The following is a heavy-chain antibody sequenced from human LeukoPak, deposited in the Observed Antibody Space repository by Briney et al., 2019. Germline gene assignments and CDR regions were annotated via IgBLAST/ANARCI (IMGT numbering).Heavy chain of an antibody. CDR2: INHSGST. V-gene: IGHV4-34*01. CDR3: ARGPMYSSSWNTCFDY. Sequence: SETLSLTCAVYGGSFSGYYWSWIRQPPGKGLEWIGKINHSGSTNYNPSLKSRVTISVDTSKNQFSLKLSSVTAADTAVYYCARGPMYSSSWNTCFDYWGQGTLVTVSS. D-gene: IGHD6-13*01. CDR1: GGSFSGYY. J-gene: IGHJ4*02.